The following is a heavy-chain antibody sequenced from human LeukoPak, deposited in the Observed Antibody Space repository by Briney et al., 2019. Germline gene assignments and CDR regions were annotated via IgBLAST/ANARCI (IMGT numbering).Heavy chain of an antibody. Sequence: SETLSLTCTVSGGSLSSYSWNWIRQSPGKGLEWIGRVYHSGSINYNPSLKSRVTISVDTSKNQFSLNLSSVTAADTAVYYCVSSYGGYVLDYWGQGTLAIVSS. J-gene: IGHJ4*02. CDR2: VYHSGSI. D-gene: IGHD5-12*01. V-gene: IGHV4-59*01. CDR1: GGSLSSYS. CDR3: VSSYGGYVLDY.